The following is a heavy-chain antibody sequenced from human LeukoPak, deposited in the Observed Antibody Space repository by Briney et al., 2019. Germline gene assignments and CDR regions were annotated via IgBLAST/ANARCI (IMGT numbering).Heavy chain of an antibody. CDR1: GFTFSSYA. V-gene: IGHV3-23*01. CDR2: ISGSGGST. J-gene: IGHJ4*02. CDR3: AKDFSSSFDFDY. D-gene: IGHD6-13*01. Sequence: GGSLRLSCAASGFTFSSYAMSWVRQAPGKGLEWVSAISGSGGSTYYADSVKGRFTIPRDNSKNTLYLQMNSLRAEDTAVYYCAKDFSSSFDFDYWGQGTLVTVSS.